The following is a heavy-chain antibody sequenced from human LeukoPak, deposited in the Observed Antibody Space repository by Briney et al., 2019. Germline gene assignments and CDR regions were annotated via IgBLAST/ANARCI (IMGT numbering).Heavy chain of an antibody. CDR2: ITGSGGNT. V-gene: IGHV3-23*01. CDR1: GFIFSSYS. D-gene: IGHD6-13*01. CDR3: AKAASSSWPSYYYGMDV. J-gene: IGHJ6*02. Sequence: GGSLRLSCAASGFIFSSYSMSWVRQAPGMGLEWVSVITGSGGNTYYADSVKGRFTISKDNSKNTVYLQMSSLRVDDTAVYYCAKAASSSWPSYYYGMDVWGQGTTVTVSS.